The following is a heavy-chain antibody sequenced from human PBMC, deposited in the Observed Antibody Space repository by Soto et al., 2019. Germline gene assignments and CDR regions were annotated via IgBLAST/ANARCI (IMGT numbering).Heavy chain of an antibody. CDR3: AREVSSSYAFDI. CDR1: GGSISSGGYS. J-gene: IGHJ3*02. CDR2: IYHSGST. Sequence: SETLSLTCAVSGGSISSGGYSWSWIRQPPGKGLEWIGYIYHSGSTYYNPSLKSRVTISVDRSKNQFSLKLSSVTAADTAVYYCAREVSSSYAFDIWGQGTMLTVSS. V-gene: IGHV4-30-2*01. D-gene: IGHD6-6*01.